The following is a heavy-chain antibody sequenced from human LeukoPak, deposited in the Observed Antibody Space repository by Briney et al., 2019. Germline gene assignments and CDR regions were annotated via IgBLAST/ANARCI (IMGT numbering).Heavy chain of an antibody. CDR3: ARLPPCSGGSCYSGPPDY. Sequence: GESLKISCKGSGYSFTSYWIGWVRQMPGKGLEWKGIIYPGDSDTRYSPSFQGQVTISADKSISTAYLQWSSLKASDTAMYYCARLPPCSGGSCYSGPPDYWGQGTLVTVSS. CDR1: GYSFTSYW. J-gene: IGHJ4*02. CDR2: IYPGDSDT. D-gene: IGHD2-15*01. V-gene: IGHV5-51*01.